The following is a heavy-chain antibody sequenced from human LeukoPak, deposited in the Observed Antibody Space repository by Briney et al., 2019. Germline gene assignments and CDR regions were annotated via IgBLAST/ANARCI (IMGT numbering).Heavy chain of an antibody. Sequence: SETLSLTCTVSGGSFSTYYWSWIRQPAGKGLEWIGRISISGSTDYNPSLKSRVTVSVDTSKNQFSLTLSSVTAADTAVYYCARGAYTCGFWFDPWGQGTLVTVSS. D-gene: IGHD3-16*01. CDR3: ARGAYTCGFWFDP. CDR1: GGSFSTYY. CDR2: ISISGST. V-gene: IGHV4-4*07. J-gene: IGHJ5*02.